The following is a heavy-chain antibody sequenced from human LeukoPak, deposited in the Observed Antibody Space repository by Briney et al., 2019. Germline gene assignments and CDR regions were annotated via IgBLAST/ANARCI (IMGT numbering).Heavy chain of an antibody. CDR2: IGGRDDRT. V-gene: IGHV3-23*01. CDR3: AKDPNPFYDFWSGYK. J-gene: IGHJ4*02. D-gene: IGHD3-3*01. CDR1: GFTFTGHT. Sequence: QSGGSLRLSCAASGFTFTGHTMTWLRQAPGKGLEWVSIIGGRDDRTYYADSVKGRFTISRDNSKNTLYPQMNSLRGEDTAVYYCAKDPNPFYDFWSGYKWGQGTLVTVSS.